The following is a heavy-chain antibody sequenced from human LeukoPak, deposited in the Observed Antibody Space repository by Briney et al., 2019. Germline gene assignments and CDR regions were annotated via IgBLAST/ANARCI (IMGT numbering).Heavy chain of an antibody. V-gene: IGHV1-18*01. J-gene: IGHJ5*02. Sequence: ASVKSSCKASGYTFTSYGISWLRRAPGQGFEWMGWISAYNGNTNYAQKLQGRVTMTTDTSTSTAYMELRSLRSDDTAVYYCAREGDPENWFDPWGQGTLVTVSS. CDR2: ISAYNGNT. CDR1: GYTFTSYG. D-gene: IGHD1-26*01. CDR3: AREGDPENWFDP.